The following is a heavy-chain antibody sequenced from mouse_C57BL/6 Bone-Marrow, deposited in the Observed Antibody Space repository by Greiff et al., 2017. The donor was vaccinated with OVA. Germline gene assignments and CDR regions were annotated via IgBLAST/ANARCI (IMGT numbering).Heavy chain of an antibody. D-gene: IGHD2-3*01. J-gene: IGHJ4*01. V-gene: IGHV2-6*03. CDR2: IWSDGST. CDR3: ARRVGYYGAMDY. Sequence: QVQLKQSGPGLVAPSQSLSITCTVSGFSLTSYGVHWVRQPPGKGLEWLVVIWSDGSTTYNSALKSRLSISKDNSKSHVFVKMNSLQTDDTAMYYCARRVGYYGAMDYWGQGTSVTVSS. CDR1: GFSLTSYG.